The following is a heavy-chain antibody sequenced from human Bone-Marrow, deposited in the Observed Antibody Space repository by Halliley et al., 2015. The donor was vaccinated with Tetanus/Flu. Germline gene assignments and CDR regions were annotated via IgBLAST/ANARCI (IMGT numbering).Heavy chain of an antibody. J-gene: IGHJ4*02. CDR3: ASQNYNFYFDY. D-gene: IGHD1-1*01. Sequence: KGLEWIGYTSSSGGTYYNPSLSRRVTISEDTSKNQFSLRLTSVTAADTAVYYCASQNYNFYFDYWGQGALVTVSS. CDR2: TSSSGGT. V-gene: IGHV4-30-4*05.